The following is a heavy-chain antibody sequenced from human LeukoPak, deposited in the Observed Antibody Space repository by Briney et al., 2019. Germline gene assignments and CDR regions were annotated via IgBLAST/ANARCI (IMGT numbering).Heavy chain of an antibody. CDR3: ASLTLADTSRYGEFDY. D-gene: IGHD3-22*01. CDR1: GGSISSFY. CDR2: VHDTGRT. Sequence: PSETLSLTCTVSGGSISSFYWSWIRQPPGKGLEGIGYVHDTGRTDYNSSLKSRLTISIDTSNNPFSLRMNSVTAADTAVYYCASLTLADTSRYGEFDYWGQGTVVTVSS. J-gene: IGHJ4*02. V-gene: IGHV4-59*08.